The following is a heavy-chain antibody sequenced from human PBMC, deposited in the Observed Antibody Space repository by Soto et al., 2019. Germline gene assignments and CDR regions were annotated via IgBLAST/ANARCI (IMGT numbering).Heavy chain of an antibody. V-gene: IGHV5-10-1*01. D-gene: IGHD6-19*01. Sequence: PLESLTIPWNGSGLSFTNYWIRWERQMPGKALEWMGNLEPVDSYTNSSPSFEGHVSFAADKSISTTYLQWNSQKASATAISFWAGSATTGRNWFDYWGQGTM. CDR1: GLSFTNYW. J-gene: IGHJ5*01. CDR3: AGSATTGRNWFDY. CDR2: LEPVDSYT.